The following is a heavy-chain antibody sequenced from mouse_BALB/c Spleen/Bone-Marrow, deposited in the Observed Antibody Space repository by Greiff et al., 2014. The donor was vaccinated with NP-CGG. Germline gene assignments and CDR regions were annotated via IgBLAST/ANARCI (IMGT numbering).Heavy chain of an antibody. J-gene: IGHJ1*01. Sequence: VQLQQSGAELARPGASVKLSCKASGYTFTSYWMQWVKQRPGQGLEWIGAIYPGDGDTSYTQKFKGKATLTADKSSSTAYMQLSSLASEDSAVYYCARSRGGYFDVWGAGTTVTVSS. CDR2: IYPGDGDT. CDR1: GYTFTSYW. V-gene: IGHV1-87*01. CDR3: ARSRGGYFDV.